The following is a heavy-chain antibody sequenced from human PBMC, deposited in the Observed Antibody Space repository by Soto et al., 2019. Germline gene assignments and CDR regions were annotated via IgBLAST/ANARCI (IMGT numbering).Heavy chain of an antibody. CDR3: VRGGGGGLFDP. CDR2: IWYDGSNK. D-gene: IGHD2-15*01. J-gene: IGHJ5*02. Sequence: GGSLRLSCAASGFTFSSYGMHWVRQAPGKGLEWVAVIWYDGSNKYYADSVKGRFTISRDNSKRSLYLQMNSLTAEDTAIYYCVRGGGGGLFDPWGQGTMVTVSS. V-gene: IGHV3-33*01. CDR1: GFTFSSYG.